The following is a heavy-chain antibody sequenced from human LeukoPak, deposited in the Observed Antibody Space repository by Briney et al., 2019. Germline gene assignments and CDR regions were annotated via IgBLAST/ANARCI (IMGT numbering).Heavy chain of an antibody. J-gene: IGHJ4*02. CDR2: ISYDGSNK. V-gene: IGHV3-30-3*01. CDR1: GFTFSSYA. Sequence: AGGSLRLSCAASGFTFSSYAMHWVRQAPGKGLEWVAVISYDGSNKYYADSVKGRFTISRDNSKNTLYLQMNSLRAEDTAVYYCARDYDSSGYYCYFDYWGQGTLVTASS. CDR3: ARDYDSSGYYCYFDY. D-gene: IGHD3-22*01.